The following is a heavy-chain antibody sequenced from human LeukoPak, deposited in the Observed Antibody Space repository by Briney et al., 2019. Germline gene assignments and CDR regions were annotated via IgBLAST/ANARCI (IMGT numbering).Heavy chain of an antibody. CDR1: GGTFSSYA. CDR3: ARGSDIVVVPAAGPFDY. D-gene: IGHD2-2*01. V-gene: IGHV1-2*04. CDR2: INPNSGGT. Sequence: ASVKVSCKASGGTFSSYAISWVRQAPGQGLEWMGWINPNSGGTNYAQKFQGWVTMTRDTSISTAYMELSRLRSDDTAVYYCARGSDIVVVPAAGPFDYWGQGTLVAVSS. J-gene: IGHJ4*02.